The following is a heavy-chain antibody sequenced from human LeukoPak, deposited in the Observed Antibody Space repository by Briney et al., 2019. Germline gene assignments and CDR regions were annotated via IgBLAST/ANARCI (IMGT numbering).Heavy chain of an antibody. CDR2: ISSSSSYI. CDR1: GFTFSTYS. V-gene: IGHV3-21*01. CDR3: ARVVAADHYFDY. D-gene: IGHD2-2*01. J-gene: IGHJ4*02. Sequence: PGGSLRLSCAASGFTFSTYSMNWVRQAPGKGLEWVSSISSSSSYIYYADSVKGRFTISRDNAKNSLYLQMNSLRAEDMAVYYCARVVAADHYFDYWGQGTLVTVSS.